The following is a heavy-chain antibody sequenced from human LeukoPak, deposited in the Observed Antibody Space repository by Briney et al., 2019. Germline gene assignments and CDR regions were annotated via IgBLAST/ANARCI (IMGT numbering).Heavy chain of an antibody. Sequence: ASVKVSCKASGYTFTSYGISWVRRAPGQGLEWMGWISAYNGNTNYAQKLQGRVTMTTDTSTSTAYMELRSLRSDDTAVYYCARDNSYVRYYYGMDVWGQGTTVTVSS. D-gene: IGHD1-26*01. CDR2: ISAYNGNT. CDR3: ARDNSYVRYYYGMDV. V-gene: IGHV1-18*01. J-gene: IGHJ6*02. CDR1: GYTFTSYG.